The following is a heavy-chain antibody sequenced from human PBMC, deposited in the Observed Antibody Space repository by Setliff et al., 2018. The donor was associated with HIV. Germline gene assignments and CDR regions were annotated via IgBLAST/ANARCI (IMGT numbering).Heavy chain of an antibody. Sequence: GESLKISCKGSGYTFTSYWIGWVRQMPGKGLEWMGIIYPGDSDTRYSLSFQGRVTISADKSINTAYLQWSSLQASDTAMYYCARRASKASLDYWGQGTLVTVPQ. CDR3: ARRASKASLDY. V-gene: IGHV5-51*01. CDR2: IYPGDSDT. CDR1: GYTFTSYW. J-gene: IGHJ4*02.